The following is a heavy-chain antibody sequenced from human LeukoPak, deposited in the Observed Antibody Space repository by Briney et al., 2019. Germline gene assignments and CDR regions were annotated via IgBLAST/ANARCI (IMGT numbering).Heavy chain of an antibody. CDR1: GFIFSNYY. CDR2: VNNSRSST. V-gene: IGHV3-74*01. Sequence: GGSLRLSCAASGFIFSNYYMNWVRQAPGKGLVWVSHVNNSRSSTTYADSVKGRFTISRDNAKNTLYLQMNSLRAEDTAVYYCAEGGATVIDYSGQGTLVTVSS. J-gene: IGHJ4*02. D-gene: IGHD4-17*01. CDR3: AEGGATVIDY.